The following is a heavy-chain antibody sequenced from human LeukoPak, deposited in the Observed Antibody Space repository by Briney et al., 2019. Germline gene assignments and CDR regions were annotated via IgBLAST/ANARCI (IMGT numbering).Heavy chain of an antibody. CDR1: GFTFSTYS. D-gene: IGHD3-3*01. CDR2: ISSSSSYI. Sequence: GGSLRLSCAASGFTFSTYSMNWVRQAPGKGLEWVSSISSSSSYIYYAVSVKGRFTISRDNAKNSLYLQMNSLRAEDTAVYYCARARGGYYVGWYGMDVWGQGTTVTVSS. CDR3: ARARGGYYVGWYGMDV. V-gene: IGHV3-21*04. J-gene: IGHJ6*02.